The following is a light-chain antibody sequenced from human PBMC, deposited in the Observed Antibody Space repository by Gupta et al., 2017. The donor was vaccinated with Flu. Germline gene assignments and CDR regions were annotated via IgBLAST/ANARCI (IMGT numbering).Light chain of an antibody. J-gene: IGKJ2*01. CDR3: QQRSNRPPYT. Sequence: ERATLSCRASQSVSHYLAWYQQKPGKAPRLLIYDASTRATGIPARFSGSGSGTDFTLTISSLESEDFAVYYCQQRSNRPPYTFGQGTKLQIK. CDR2: DAS. V-gene: IGKV3-11*01. CDR1: QSVSHY.